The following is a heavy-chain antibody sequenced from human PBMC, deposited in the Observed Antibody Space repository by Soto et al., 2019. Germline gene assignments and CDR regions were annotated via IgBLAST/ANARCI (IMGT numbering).Heavy chain of an antibody. CDR1: GGTFDTYA. V-gene: IGHV1-69*01. CDR3: ARTGDIVVVGDFYYGMDV. Sequence: QVQLVQSGAEVKMPGSSVKVSCTASGGTFDTYALSWVRQAPGQGLEWLGGIIPIFTKPTYARKFQGRITSTADESTTTVYRDLSSLTSDDTAVYDCARTGDIVVVGDFYYGMDVWGQGTTVIVSS. D-gene: IGHD2-2*01. CDR2: IIPIFTKP. J-gene: IGHJ6*02.